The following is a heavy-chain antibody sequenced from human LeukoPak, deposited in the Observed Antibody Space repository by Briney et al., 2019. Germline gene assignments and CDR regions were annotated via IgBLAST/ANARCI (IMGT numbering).Heavy chain of an antibody. D-gene: IGHD6-13*01. CDR1: GGSISGYF. V-gene: IGHV4-59*12. Sequence: SETLSLTCTVSGGSISGYFWSCIRQPPGKGLEFIGYVYYNGATLYSPSLKSRVTMSVDTSKNQFSLKMSSVTAADTAVYYCAREGVAAAGRTLDYWGQGTLVTVSS. CDR2: VYYNGAT. J-gene: IGHJ4*02. CDR3: AREGVAAAGRTLDY.